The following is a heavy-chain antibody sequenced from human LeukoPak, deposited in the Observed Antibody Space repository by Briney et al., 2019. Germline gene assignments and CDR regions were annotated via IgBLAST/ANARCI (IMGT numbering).Heavy chain of an antibody. D-gene: IGHD3-22*01. CDR3: APGDSTQNFDY. Sequence: PGGSLRLSCVASGFMFSVYGMHWVRQAPGKGLEWVAVIWNDGSNKYYADSVKGRFTISRDNSKNTLYLQMNSLRAEDTAVYYCAPGDSTQNFDYWGQGTLVTVSS. CDR2: IWNDGSNK. V-gene: IGHV3-30*02. J-gene: IGHJ4*02. CDR1: GFMFSVYG.